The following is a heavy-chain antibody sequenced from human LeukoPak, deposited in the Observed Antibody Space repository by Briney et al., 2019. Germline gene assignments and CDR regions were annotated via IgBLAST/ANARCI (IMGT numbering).Heavy chain of an antibody. CDR2: MNPNSGNT. J-gene: IGHJ3*02. CDR3: ITGTTEDDAFDI. V-gene: IGHV1-8*03. D-gene: IGHD1-20*01. CDR1: GYTFTSYD. Sequence: GASVTVSCKASGYTFTSYDINWVRQAPGQGLEWMGWMNPNSGNTDYAQKFQGRVTITRNTSISTTYMELSSLRSEDTAVYYCITGTTEDDAFDIWGQGTMVTVSS.